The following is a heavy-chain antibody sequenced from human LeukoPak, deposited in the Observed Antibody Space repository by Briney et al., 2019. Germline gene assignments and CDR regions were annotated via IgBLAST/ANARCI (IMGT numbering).Heavy chain of an antibody. J-gene: IGHJ4*02. Sequence: GGSLRLSCAASGFTFSDYYMSWIRQAPGKGLEWVSYISSSGSTIYYADSVKGRFTISRDNAKNSLYLEMNSLRGEDTAVYFCARDRETTGYDYWGQGTLVTVSS. CDR1: GFTFSDYY. D-gene: IGHD5-12*01. CDR3: ARDRETTGYDY. V-gene: IGHV3-11*04. CDR2: ISSSGSTI.